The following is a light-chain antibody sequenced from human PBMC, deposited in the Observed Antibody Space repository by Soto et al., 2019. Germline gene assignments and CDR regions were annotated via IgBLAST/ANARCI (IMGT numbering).Light chain of an antibody. CDR3: QHSYSAPYT. CDR2: EAS. Sequence: GDRVTLTCRASQSISSHLNWYQQKPGKTPELLIYEASSLQSGVPSRFSGSGSGTDFSLTISTLQSVDFATYYCQHSYSAPYTFGQGTKLEIK. V-gene: IGKV1-39*01. CDR1: QSISSH. J-gene: IGKJ2*01.